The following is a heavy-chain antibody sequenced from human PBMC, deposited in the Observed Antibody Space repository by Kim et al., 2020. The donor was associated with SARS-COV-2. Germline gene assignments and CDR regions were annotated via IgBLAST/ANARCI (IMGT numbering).Heavy chain of an antibody. CDR3: AKDWGFGSGSKYYFDY. Sequence: GGSLRLSCAASGFSFSNYAMHWVRQAPGKGLEWVAIISYDGNYKYYADSVKGRFTISRDGSKNTLYLQMNSLRADDTAVYFCAKDWGFGSGSKYYFDYWGQGTLVTVSS. CDR1: GFSFSNYA. CDR2: ISYDGNYK. V-gene: IGHV3-30*04. J-gene: IGHJ4*02. D-gene: IGHD3-10*01.